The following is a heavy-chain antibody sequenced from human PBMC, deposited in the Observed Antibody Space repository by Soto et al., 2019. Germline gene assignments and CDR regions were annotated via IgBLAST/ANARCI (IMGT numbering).Heavy chain of an antibody. V-gene: IGHV3-33*01. CDR2: IWYDGNIK. Sequence: QVQLVESGGGVVQPGRSLRLSCAASGFTFSSYGMHWVRQAPGKGLEWVAVIWYDGNIKYYADSVKGRFTISRDNPKNTLCLQMNSLRASDTAVYYCARVSEGGSYYGGLDYWGQGTLVTVSS. D-gene: IGHD1-26*01. J-gene: IGHJ4*02. CDR1: GFTFSSYG. CDR3: ARVSEGGSYYGGLDY.